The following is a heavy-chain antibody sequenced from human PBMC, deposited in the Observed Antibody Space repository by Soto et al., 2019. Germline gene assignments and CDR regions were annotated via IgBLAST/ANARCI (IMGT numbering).Heavy chain of an antibody. V-gene: IGHV4-59*08. CDR3: ARVLRYFDWLEEYYYYMDV. CDR2: IYYSGST. CDR1: GGSISSYY. D-gene: IGHD3-9*01. Sequence: PSETLSLTCTVSGGSISSYYWSWIRQPPGKGLEWIGYIYYSGSTNYNPSLKSRVTISVDTSKNQFSLKLSSVTAADTAVYYCARVLRYFDWLEEYYYYMDVWGKGTTVTVSS. J-gene: IGHJ6*03.